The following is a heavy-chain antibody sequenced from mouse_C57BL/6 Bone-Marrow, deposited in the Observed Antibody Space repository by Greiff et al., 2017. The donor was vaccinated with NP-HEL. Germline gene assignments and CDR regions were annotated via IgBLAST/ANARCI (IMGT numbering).Heavy chain of an antibody. D-gene: IGHD1-1*01. V-gene: IGHV1-80*01. CDR2: IYPGDGDT. J-gene: IGHJ4*01. Sequence: QVQLQQSGAELVKPGASVKISCKASGYAFSSYWMNWVKQRPGKGLEWIGQIYPGDGDTNYNGKFKGKATLTADKSSSTAYMQLSSLTSEDSAIYCGARGYGRGHYAMDYWGQGTSVTVSS. CDR1: GYAFSSYW. CDR3: ARGYGRGHYAMDY.